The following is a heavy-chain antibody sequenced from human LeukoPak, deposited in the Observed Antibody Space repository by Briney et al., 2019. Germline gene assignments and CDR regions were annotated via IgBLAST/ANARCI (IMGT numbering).Heavy chain of an antibody. CDR2: IYYSGST. CDR3: ARSTPGHIVVVRLAGFDP. D-gene: IGHD2-2*01. J-gene: IGHJ5*02. Sequence: PSETLSLTCTVSGGSISTYYWSWIRQPPGKGLEWIGYIYYSGSTNYNPSLNSRVTISVDTSKNQCSLKLSSVTAADTAVYYCARSTPGHIVVVRLAGFDPWGQGTLVTVSS. V-gene: IGHV4-59*01. CDR1: GGSISTYY.